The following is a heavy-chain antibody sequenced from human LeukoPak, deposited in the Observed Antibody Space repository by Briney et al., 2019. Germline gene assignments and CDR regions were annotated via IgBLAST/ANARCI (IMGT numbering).Heavy chain of an antibody. J-gene: IGHJ4*02. V-gene: IGHV3-66*01. Sequence: GGSLRLSCAASGCTVSSTYKNWVRHAPRKGLERVSVSCIGGSTYYADSVKGRFTISRDNSKNTLYLQMNSLRAEDTAVYYCARDRLAVTSGWTRGGFDYWGQGTLVTVSS. D-gene: IGHD6-19*01. CDR1: GCTVSSTY. CDR3: ARDRLAVTSGWTRGGFDY. CDR2: SCIGGST.